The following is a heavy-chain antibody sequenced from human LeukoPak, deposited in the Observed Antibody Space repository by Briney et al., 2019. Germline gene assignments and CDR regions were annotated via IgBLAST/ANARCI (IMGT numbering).Heavy chain of an antibody. CDR3: ARYCSGGSCDSSNWFDP. V-gene: IGHV4-39*01. CDR1: GGSLSSSSYY. CDR2: IHNSGAT. J-gene: IGHJ5*02. D-gene: IGHD2-15*01. Sequence: SETLSLTCSVSGGSLSSSSYYWVWIRQPPGKGLEWIATIHNSGATYYHPSLKSRVTISVDTSKNQFSLKLSFVTAADTAVYYCARYCSGGSCDSSNWFDPWGQGTLVTVSS.